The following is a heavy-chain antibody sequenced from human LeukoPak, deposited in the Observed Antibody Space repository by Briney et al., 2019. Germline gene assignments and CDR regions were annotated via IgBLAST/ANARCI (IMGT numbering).Heavy chain of an antibody. CDR3: ARELVKHPLLHYFGF. Sequence: GGSLRLSCAASGFTFSSYDMHWVRQAPGKGLEWLAVISYDGSNEYYADSVKGRFTISSEYNKNKLNMQMNSLRPEGTAIYYCARELVKHPLLHYFGFWGQGTLVTVSS. CDR2: ISYDGSNE. D-gene: IGHD1-26*01. V-gene: IGHV3-30-3*01. J-gene: IGHJ4*02. CDR1: GFTFSSYD.